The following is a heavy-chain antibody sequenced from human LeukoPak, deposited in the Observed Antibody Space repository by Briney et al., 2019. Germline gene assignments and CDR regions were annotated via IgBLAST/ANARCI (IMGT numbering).Heavy chain of an antibody. J-gene: IGHJ6*02. D-gene: IGHD3-16*01. CDR1: GFTFDDYA. V-gene: IGHV3-9*01. CDR3: AKVGYYYGMDV. CDR2: ISWNSGSI. Sequence: PGGSLRLSCAASGFTFDDYAMHWVRQAPGKGLEWVPGISWNSGSIGYADSVKGRFTISRDNAKNSLYLQMNSLRAEDTALYYCAKVGYYYGMDVWGQGTTVTVSS.